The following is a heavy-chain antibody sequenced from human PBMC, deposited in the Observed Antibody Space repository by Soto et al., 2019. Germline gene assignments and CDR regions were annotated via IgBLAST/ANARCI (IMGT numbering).Heavy chain of an antibody. V-gene: IGHV1-2*04. CDR1: GYTFTGYY. CDR2: INPNSGGT. D-gene: IGHD2-15*01. Sequence: ASVKVSCKASGYTFTGYYMHWVRQAPGQGLEWMGWINPNSGGTNYAQKFQGWVTMTRDTSISTAYMELSRLRSDDTAVYYCARDAKRYCSGGSCYEDWYFDLWGRGTLVTVSS. J-gene: IGHJ2*01. CDR3: ARDAKRYCSGGSCYEDWYFDL.